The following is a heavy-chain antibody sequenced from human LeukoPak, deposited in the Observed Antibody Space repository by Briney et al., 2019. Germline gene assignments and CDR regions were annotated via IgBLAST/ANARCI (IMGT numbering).Heavy chain of an antibody. J-gene: IGHJ5*01. CDR1: GFTFSNYA. D-gene: IGHD2-2*01. CDR2: TSTGGSDT. CDR3: AKATMPLGGFDS. V-gene: IGHV3-23*01. Sequence: GGSLRLSCAASGFTFSNYAMSWVRQAPGKGLERVAGTSTGGSDTHYADSVQGRFTISRDDSKNTLYLQMNSLRAEDAAVYYCAKATMPLGGFDSWGQGILVTVSS.